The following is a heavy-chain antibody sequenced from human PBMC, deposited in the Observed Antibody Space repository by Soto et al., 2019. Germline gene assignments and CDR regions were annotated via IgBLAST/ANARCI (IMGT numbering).Heavy chain of an antibody. Sequence: SETLSLTCAVYGGSFSGYYWSWIRQPPGKGLEWIGEINHSGSTNYNPSLKSRVTISVDTSKNQFSLKLSSVTAADTAVYYCASSLTGSKYYYYGMDVRGQGTTVTVSS. J-gene: IGHJ6*02. V-gene: IGHV4-34*01. D-gene: IGHD3-10*01. CDR1: GGSFSGYY. CDR2: INHSGST. CDR3: ASSLTGSKYYYYGMDV.